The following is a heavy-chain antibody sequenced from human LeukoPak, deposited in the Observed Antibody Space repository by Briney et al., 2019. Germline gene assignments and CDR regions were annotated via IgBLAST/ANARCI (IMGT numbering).Heavy chain of an antibody. CDR2: IYHSGST. Sequence: SETLSLTCTVSGYSISSGYYWGWIRQPPGKGLEWIGDIYHSGSTYYNPSLKSRVTISVDTSKNQFSLKLSSVTAADTAVYYCATHDPGIAAAGTQYWYFDLWGRGTLVTVSS. D-gene: IGHD6-13*01. CDR1: GYSISSGYY. V-gene: IGHV4-38-2*02. CDR3: ATHDPGIAAAGTQYWYFDL. J-gene: IGHJ2*01.